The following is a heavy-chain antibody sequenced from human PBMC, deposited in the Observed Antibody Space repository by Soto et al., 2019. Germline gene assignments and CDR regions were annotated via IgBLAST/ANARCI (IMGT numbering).Heavy chain of an antibody. J-gene: IGHJ6*02. D-gene: IGHD6-19*01. V-gene: IGHV3-30-3*01. CDR1: GFTFSSYA. CDR3: ASNRDIAVAGYYGMDV. Sequence: QVQLVESGGGVVQPGRSLRLSCAASGFTFSSYAMHWVRQAPGKGLEWVAVISYVGSNKYYADSVKGRFTISRDNSKNTLYLQMNSLRAEDTAVYYCASNRDIAVAGYYGMDVWGQGTTVTVSS. CDR2: ISYVGSNK.